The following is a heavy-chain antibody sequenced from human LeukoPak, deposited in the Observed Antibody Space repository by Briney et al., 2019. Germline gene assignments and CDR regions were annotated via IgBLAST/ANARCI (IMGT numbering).Heavy chain of an antibody. CDR3: ARGVGATTGGYFDY. V-gene: IGHV4-38-2*02. Sequence: PSETLSLTCTVSGYSISSGYYWGWIRQPPGKGLEWIGGIYHSGSTYYNPSLKSRVTISVDTSKNQFSLKLSSVTAADTAVYYCARGVGATTGGYFDYWGQGTLVTVSS. J-gene: IGHJ4*02. CDR1: GYSISSGYY. D-gene: IGHD1-26*01. CDR2: IYHSGST.